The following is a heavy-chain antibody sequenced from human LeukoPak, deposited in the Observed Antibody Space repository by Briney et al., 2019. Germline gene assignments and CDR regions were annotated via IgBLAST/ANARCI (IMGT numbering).Heavy chain of an antibody. CDR3: ARDEGGVSGFDY. D-gene: IGHD1-26*01. Sequence: ASXKVSCKASGYTFTSYDMHWVRQAPGQGLEWMGRINPNSGGTNYAQKFQGRVTMTRDKSISTPYMHLSRLRSDDTAVYYCARDEGGVSGFDYWGQGTLVTVSS. V-gene: IGHV1-2*06. CDR2: INPNSGGT. J-gene: IGHJ4*02. CDR1: GYTFTSYD.